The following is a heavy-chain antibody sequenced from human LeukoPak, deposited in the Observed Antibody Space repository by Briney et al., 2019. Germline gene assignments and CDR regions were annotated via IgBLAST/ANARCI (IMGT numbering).Heavy chain of an antibody. CDR2: ISAYNGNT. V-gene: IGHV1-18*04. D-gene: IGHD2-2*01. Sequence: ASVKVSCKASGYTFTSYGISWVRQAPGQGLEWMGWISAYNGNTNYAQKLQGRVTVTTDTSTSTAYMELRSLRSDDTAVYYCARVKARAAVVVVPADWFDPWGQGTLVTVSS. J-gene: IGHJ5*02. CDR3: ARVKARAAVVVVPADWFDP. CDR1: GYTFTSYG.